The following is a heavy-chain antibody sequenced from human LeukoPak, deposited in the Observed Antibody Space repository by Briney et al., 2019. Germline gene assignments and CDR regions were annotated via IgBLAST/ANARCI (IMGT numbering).Heavy chain of an antibody. CDR1: GFTFSSYW. V-gene: IGHV3-7*01. CDR2: IKQDGSEK. D-gene: IGHD5-12*01. Sequence: GGTLRLSCAASGFTFSSYWMSWVRQAPGKGLEWVANIKQDGSEKYYVDSVKGRFTISRDNAKNSLYLQMNSLRAEDTAVYYCARDSGYDHEDYWGQGTLVTVSS. J-gene: IGHJ4*02. CDR3: ARDSGYDHEDY.